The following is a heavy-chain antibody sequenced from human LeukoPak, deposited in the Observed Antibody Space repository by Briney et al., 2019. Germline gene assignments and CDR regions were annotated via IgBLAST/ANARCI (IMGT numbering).Heavy chain of an antibody. D-gene: IGHD3-10*01. CDR2: INPNSGGT. CDR3: ARERGNTMVQGTPKNWFDP. V-gene: IGHV1-2*02. CDR1: GYTFTGYY. Sequence: ASVKVSCKASGYTFTGYYMHGVRQAPGQGLEWMGWINPNSGGTNYAQKFQGRVTMTRDTSISTAYMELSRLRSDDTAVYYCARERGNTMVQGTPKNWFDPWGQGTLVTVSS. J-gene: IGHJ5*02.